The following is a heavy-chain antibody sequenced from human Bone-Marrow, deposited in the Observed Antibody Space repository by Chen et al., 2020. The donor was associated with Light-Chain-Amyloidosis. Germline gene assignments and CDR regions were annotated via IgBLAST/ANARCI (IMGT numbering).Heavy chain of an antibody. D-gene: IGHD5-12*01. V-gene: IGHV5-51*01. CDR2: IYPEDSDA. CDR1: GYTFPNYW. Sequence: EVQLEQSGPEVKKPGESLKISCKGSGYTFPNYWIGWVRQMPGKGLEWMGVIYPEDSDARYSPSFEGQVTISADKSSTTAYLQWRGRKASDTAMYYCARRRDGYNFDYWGQGTLVTVSS. J-gene: IGHJ4*02. CDR3: ARRRDGYNFDY.